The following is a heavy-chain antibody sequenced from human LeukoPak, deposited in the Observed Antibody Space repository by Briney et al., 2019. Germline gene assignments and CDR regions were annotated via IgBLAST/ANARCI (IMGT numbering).Heavy chain of an antibody. D-gene: IGHD3-22*01. J-gene: IGHJ4*02. CDR1: GYSISSGYY. V-gene: IGHV4-38-2*02. Sequence: SETLSLTCTVSGYSISSGYYWGWIRQPPGKGLEWIGSIYHSGSTYYNPSLKSRVTISVDTSKNQFSLKLSSVTAADTAVYYCARKNYYDSSGYYYASPSYFDYWGQGTLVTVSS. CDR3: ARKNYYDSSGYYYASPSYFDY. CDR2: IYHSGST.